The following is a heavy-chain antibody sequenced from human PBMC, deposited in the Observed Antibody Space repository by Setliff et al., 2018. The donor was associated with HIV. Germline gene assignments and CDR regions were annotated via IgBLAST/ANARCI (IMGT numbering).Heavy chain of an antibody. CDR3: ARARSDWYNVRPYYFDL. J-gene: IGHJ4*02. Sequence: SETLSLTCAISGASFVGDNHWSWIRQTPERGLEWIAYFMYTDIHYVNYLNYRNPSLASRLSISVDKSKNQFSLTLSSVTAADTAVYYCARARSDWYNVRPYYFDLWGQGTPVTVSS. CDR1: GASFVGDNH. D-gene: IGHD6-19*01. V-gene: IGHV4-30-4*01. CDR2: FMYTDIHYVNYLN.